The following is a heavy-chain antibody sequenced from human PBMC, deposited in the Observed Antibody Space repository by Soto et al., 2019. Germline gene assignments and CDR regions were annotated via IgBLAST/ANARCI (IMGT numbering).Heavy chain of an antibody. J-gene: IGHJ4*02. CDR1: GGSISNYY. CDR3: ARTSPVAGGFDY. Sequence: PSETLSLTCTVSGGSISNYYWSWIRQAPGKRLEWIGYIYYTTNYNPSLKSRVTISADTSKNQISLKLTSVNAADTAVYYCARTSPVAGGFDYWGQGTLVT. CDR2: IYYTT. D-gene: IGHD6-19*01. V-gene: IGHV4-59*01.